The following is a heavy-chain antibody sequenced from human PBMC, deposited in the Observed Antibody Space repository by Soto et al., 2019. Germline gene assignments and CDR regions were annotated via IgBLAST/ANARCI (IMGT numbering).Heavy chain of an antibody. CDR1: GGTFSSYT. J-gene: IGHJ4*02. Sequence: SVKVSCKASGGTFSSYTISWVRQAPGQGLEWMGRIIPILGIANYAQKFQGRVTITADKPTSTAYMELSSLRSEDTAVYYCAYGSGQTYFDYWGQGTLVTVSS. CDR2: IIPILGIA. D-gene: IGHD3-10*01. CDR3: AYGSGQTYFDY. V-gene: IGHV1-69*02.